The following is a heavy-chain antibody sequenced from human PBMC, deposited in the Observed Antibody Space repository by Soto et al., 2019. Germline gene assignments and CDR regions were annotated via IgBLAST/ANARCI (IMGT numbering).Heavy chain of an antibody. CDR2: MNPNSGNT. CDR1: GYTFTSYD. D-gene: IGHD2-2*01. J-gene: IGHJ6*03. V-gene: IGHV1-8*01. Sequence: ASVKVSCKASGYTFTSYDINWVRQATGQGLEWMGWMNPNSGNTGYAQKFQGRVTMTRNTSISTAYMELSSLRSEDTAVYYCARTIEGGCSSTSCYPPYYYYYMDVWGKGTKVTVSS. CDR3: ARTIEGGCSSTSCYPPYYYYYMDV.